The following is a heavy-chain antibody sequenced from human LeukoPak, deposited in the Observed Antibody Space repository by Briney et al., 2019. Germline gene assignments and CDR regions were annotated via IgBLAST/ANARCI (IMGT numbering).Heavy chain of an antibody. D-gene: IGHD4-23*01. CDR3: ARWDNYGGYDY. V-gene: IGHV1-2*02. CDR2: INPNSGGT. Sequence: GASVKVSCKASGGTFSSYAISWVRQAPGQGLEWMGWINPNSGGTNYAQKFQGRVTMTRDTSISTAYMELSRLRSDDTAVYYCARWDNYGGYDYWGQGTLVTVSS. J-gene: IGHJ4*02. CDR1: GGTFSSYA.